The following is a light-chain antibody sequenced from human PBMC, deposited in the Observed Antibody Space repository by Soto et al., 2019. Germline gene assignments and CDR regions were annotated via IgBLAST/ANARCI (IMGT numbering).Light chain of an antibody. CDR3: CSYTTANTLV. CDR2: DGI. J-gene: IGLJ3*02. CDR1: SSDVGTYNL. V-gene: IGLV2-23*01. Sequence: QSVLTQPASVSGSPGQSITISCTGTSSDVGTYNLVSWFQQHPGKAPKLIIYDGIRRPSGFSNRFFGSRSGNTASLTISGLQAEDEAAYYCCSYTTANTLVFGGGTKLTVL.